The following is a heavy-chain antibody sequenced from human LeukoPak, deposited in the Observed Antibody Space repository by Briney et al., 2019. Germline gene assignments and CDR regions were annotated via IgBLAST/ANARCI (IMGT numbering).Heavy chain of an antibody. CDR1: GFTFSSYS. CDR2: ISSSSSYI. D-gene: IGHD5-12*01. CDR3: ARAYSDYDDYFDN. J-gene: IGHJ4*02. Sequence: GGSLRLSCAASGFTFSSYSVNWVRQAPGKGLEWVSSISSSSSYIYYADSVKGRFTISRDNAKNSLYLQMNSLRAEDTAVYYCARAYSDYDDYFDNWGQGTLVTVSS. V-gene: IGHV3-21*01.